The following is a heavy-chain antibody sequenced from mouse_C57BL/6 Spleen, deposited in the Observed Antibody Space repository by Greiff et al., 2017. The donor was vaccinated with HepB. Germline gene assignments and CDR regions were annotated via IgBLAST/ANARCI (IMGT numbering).Heavy chain of an antibody. D-gene: IGHD1-1*01. CDR3: AREEITTVVAPFDY. CDR2: IYPGDGDT. CDR1: GYAFRSSW. J-gene: IGHJ2*01. V-gene: IGHV1-82*01. Sequence: VKLLESGPELVKPGASVKISCKASGYAFRSSWMNWVKQRPGKGLEWIGRIYPGDGDTNYNGKFKGKATLTADKSSSTAYMQLSSLTSEDSAVYFCAREEITTVVAPFDYWGQGTTLTVSS.